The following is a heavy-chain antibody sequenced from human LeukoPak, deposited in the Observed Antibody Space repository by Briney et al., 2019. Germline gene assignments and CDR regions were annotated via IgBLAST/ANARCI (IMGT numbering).Heavy chain of an antibody. CDR2: IIPIFGTA. J-gene: IGHJ5*02. V-gene: IGHV1-69*05. D-gene: IGHD5-12*01. CDR1: GGTFSSYA. Sequence: EASVKVSCKASGGTFSSYAISWVRQAPGQGLEWMGGIIPIFGTANYAQKFQGRVTITTDESTSTAYMELSSLISEDTAVYYCARVRIVATIGHNWFDPWGQGTLVTVSS. CDR3: ARVRIVATIGHNWFDP.